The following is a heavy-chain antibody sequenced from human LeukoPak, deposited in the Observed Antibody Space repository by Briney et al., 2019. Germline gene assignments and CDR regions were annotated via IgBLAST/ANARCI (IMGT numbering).Heavy chain of an antibody. CDR3: ATGYYFGSGSYGYLDY. CDR1: GFTVSSKY. J-gene: IGHJ4*02. V-gene: IGHV3-53*01. CDR2: IYSSGDA. D-gene: IGHD3-10*01. Sequence: PGGSLRLSCAPSGFTVSSKYMSWVRQTPGKGLQWVALIYSSGDAYTPDSLKCRFTISRDDSENTLYLQMDSLRAEDTAVYYCATGYYFGSGSYGYLDYWGQGALVTVSS.